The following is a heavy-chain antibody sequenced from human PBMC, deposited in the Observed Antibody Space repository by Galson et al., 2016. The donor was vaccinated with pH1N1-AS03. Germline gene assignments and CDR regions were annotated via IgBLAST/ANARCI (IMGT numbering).Heavy chain of an antibody. D-gene: IGHD6-6*01. Sequence: SLRLSCAASGFTFSNYVMSWVRQAPGKGLEWVSCISGSGGIANHADSVKGRPTTSRDNSKNTLYLQMNNLRAADTAVYYCGKGGYSTSPPAVDSWGHGTLVTVSS. CDR3: GKGGYSTSPPAVDS. CDR1: GFTFSNYV. V-gene: IGHV3-23*01. J-gene: IGHJ5*01. CDR2: ISGSGGIA.